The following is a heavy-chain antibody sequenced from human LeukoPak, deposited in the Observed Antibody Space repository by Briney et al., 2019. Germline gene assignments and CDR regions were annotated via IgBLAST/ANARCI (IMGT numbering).Heavy chain of an antibody. Sequence: GGSLRLSCAASGFTFSSYAMSWVRQAPGKGLEWVSAISGSGGSTYYADSVKGRFTISRDNSKNTLYLQMNSLRAEDTAVYYCAKGGIWFGELSLIDYWGQGTLVTVSS. CDR2: ISGSGGST. V-gene: IGHV3-23*01. CDR3: AKGGIWFGELSLIDY. D-gene: IGHD3-10*01. J-gene: IGHJ4*02. CDR1: GFTFSSYA.